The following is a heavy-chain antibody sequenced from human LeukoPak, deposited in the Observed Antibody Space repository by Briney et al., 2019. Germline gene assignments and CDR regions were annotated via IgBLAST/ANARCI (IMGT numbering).Heavy chain of an antibody. CDR1: GGSISSSNW. D-gene: IGHD3-22*01. CDR3: ARAGYYDDTAYYRSFDY. Sequence: SETLSLTCAVSGGSISSSNWWSWVRQPPGKGLEWIGEIYHSGNTNYNPSLRSRVTISVDKSKNQLSLKLTSVTAADTAVYYCARAGYYDDTAYYRSFDYWGQGTLVTVSS. J-gene: IGHJ4*02. V-gene: IGHV4-4*02. CDR2: IYHSGNT.